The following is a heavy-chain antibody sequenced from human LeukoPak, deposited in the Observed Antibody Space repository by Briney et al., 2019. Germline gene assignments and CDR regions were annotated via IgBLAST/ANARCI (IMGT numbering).Heavy chain of an antibody. CDR2: INPNSGAT. CDR1: GYIFTGYY. V-gene: IGHV1-2*02. CDR3: ARVGLNYYDSSGYYYVYAFDI. J-gene: IGHJ3*02. D-gene: IGHD3-22*01. Sequence: ASVKVSCKASGYIFTGYYMHWVRQAPGQGLEWMGWINPNSGATNYAQKFQGRVTMTRDTSISTAYMELSRLRSDDTAVYYCARVGLNYYDSSGYYYVYAFDIWGQGTMVTVSS.